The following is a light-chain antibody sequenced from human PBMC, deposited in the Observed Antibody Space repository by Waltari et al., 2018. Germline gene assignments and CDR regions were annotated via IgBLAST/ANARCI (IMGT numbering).Light chain of an antibody. CDR1: SSDDGGYNY. CDR3: TSYTSTSTLVV. V-gene: IGLV2-14*03. Sequence: QSALTLPASVSGSPGQPITTSCCGSSSDDGGYNYVAWYQQHPGKAPKLMIYDVTIRPSGLSNRFSGSKSGYTASLTISVLQADDEADYYCTSYTSTSTLVVFGGGTKLTVL. CDR2: DVT. J-gene: IGLJ2*01.